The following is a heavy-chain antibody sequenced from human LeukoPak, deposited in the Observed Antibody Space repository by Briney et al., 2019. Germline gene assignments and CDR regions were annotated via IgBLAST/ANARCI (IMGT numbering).Heavy chain of an antibody. CDR2: IKQDGSER. J-gene: IGHJ3*02. Sequence: GGSLRLSCAASGFTFSSYWMSWVRQAPGKGLEWVANIKQDGSERYYVDSVKGRFTISRDNAKNSLYLQMNSLRAEDTAVYYCARDRAYYYDSSGYPDAFDIWGQGTMVTVSS. V-gene: IGHV3-7*01. CDR3: ARDRAYYYDSSGYPDAFDI. CDR1: GFTFSSYW. D-gene: IGHD3-22*01.